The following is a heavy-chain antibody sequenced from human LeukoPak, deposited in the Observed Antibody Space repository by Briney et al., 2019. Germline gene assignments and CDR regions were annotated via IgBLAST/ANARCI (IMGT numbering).Heavy chain of an antibody. CDR1: GGSISSYY. D-gene: IGHD3-10*01. CDR2: IYYSGST. CDR3: ARGGSLWFGEKGFDP. V-gene: IGHV4-59*01. J-gene: IGHJ5*02. Sequence: SETLSLTCTVSGGSISSYYWNWIRQPPGKGLEWIGYIYYSGSTNYNPSLKSRVTISIDTSKNEFSLKLSSVTAVDTAVYYCARGGSLWFGEKGFDPWGQGTLVTVSS.